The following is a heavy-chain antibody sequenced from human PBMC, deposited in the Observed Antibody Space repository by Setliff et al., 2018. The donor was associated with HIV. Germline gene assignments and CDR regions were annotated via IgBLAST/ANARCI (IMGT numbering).Heavy chain of an antibody. D-gene: IGHD6-13*01. CDR3: ARGEQQLVRNAFDI. CDR1: GYTFTSYD. V-gene: IGHV1-8*02. CDR2: MNPNSGNT. Sequence: GASVKVSCKASGYTFTSYDINWVRQATGQGLEWMGWMNPNSGNTGYAQKFQGRVTMTRNTSISTAYMELSSLRSEDTAVYYCARGEQQLVRNAFDIWGQGTMVTVSS. J-gene: IGHJ3*02.